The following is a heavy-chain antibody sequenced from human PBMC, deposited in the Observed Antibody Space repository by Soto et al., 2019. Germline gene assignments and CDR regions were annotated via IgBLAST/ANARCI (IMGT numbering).Heavy chain of an antibody. J-gene: IGHJ3*02. Sequence: PSETLSLTCTVSGGSISSYYWSWIRQPPGKGLEWIGYIYYSGSTNYNPSLKSRVTISVDTSKNQFSLKLSSVTAADTAVYYCASRGYSSGWTKGEHAFDIWGQGTMVTVSS. V-gene: IGHV4-59*08. D-gene: IGHD6-19*01. CDR1: GGSISSYY. CDR2: IYYSGST. CDR3: ASRGYSSGWTKGEHAFDI.